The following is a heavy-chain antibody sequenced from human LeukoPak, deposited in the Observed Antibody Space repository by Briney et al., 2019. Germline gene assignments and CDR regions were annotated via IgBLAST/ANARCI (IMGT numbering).Heavy chain of an antibody. CDR2: INPNSGGT. CDR3: ARDFDYGDYAFDY. J-gene: IGHJ4*02. CDR1: GYTFTGYY. D-gene: IGHD4-17*01. Sequence: GASVKVSCKASGYTFTGYYMHWVRQAPGQGLEWMGWINPNSGGTNYAQKFQGRVTVTRDTSISTAYMELSRLRSDDTAVYYCARDFDYGDYAFDYWGQGTLVTVSS. V-gene: IGHV1-2*02.